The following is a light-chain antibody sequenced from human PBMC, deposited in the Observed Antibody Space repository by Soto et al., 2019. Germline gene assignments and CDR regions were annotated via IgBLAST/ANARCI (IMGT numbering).Light chain of an antibody. CDR2: GAS. CDR1: QSVNNL. J-gene: IGKJ5*01. V-gene: IGKV3-15*01. Sequence: EIVLTQSPASLSVSPGERATLSCRASQSVNNLLAWYQQKPGQAPRLLIYGASTRATGIPARFSGSGSGTDFTITISSLQSEDFEVYYCQQYHRWPITFGLGPRLE. CDR3: QQYHRWPIT.